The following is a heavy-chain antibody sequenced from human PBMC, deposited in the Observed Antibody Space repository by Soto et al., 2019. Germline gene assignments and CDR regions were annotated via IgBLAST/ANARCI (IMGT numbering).Heavy chain of an antibody. CDR2: ISSSGGSGGST. CDR3: AKDWRMDV. J-gene: IGHJ6*02. V-gene: IGHV3-23*01. Sequence: EVQLLESGGGLVQPGGSLRLSCAAAGFTFSSYAMNWVRQAPGKGLEWVSDISSSGGSGGSTHYAESVKGRFTISRDNSKNTLYLQMNSLRAEDTAVYYCAKDWRMDVWGQGTTVTVSS. CDR1: GFTFSSYA.